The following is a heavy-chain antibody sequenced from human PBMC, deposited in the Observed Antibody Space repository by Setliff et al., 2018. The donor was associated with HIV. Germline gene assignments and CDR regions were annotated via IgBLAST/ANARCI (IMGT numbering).Heavy chain of an antibody. Sequence: PSETLSLTCTVSGGSINTGSYYWGWIRQPPGKGLEPIGTIYYSGSTYYKSSLKSRLTISVDTSKNQFSLKMSSVTAADTAVYYCARARGPEGYFDSWGQGTLVTVSS. V-gene: IGHV4-39*07. CDR3: ARARGPEGYFDS. J-gene: IGHJ4*02. CDR1: GGSINTGSYY. CDR2: IYYSGST. D-gene: IGHD3-10*01.